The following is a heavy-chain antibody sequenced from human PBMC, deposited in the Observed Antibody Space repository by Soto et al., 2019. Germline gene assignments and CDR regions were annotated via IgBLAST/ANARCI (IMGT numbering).Heavy chain of an antibody. CDR2: ISHDGSHE. J-gene: IGHJ5*02. CDR3: ARNSDHRLVRGWLDP. V-gene: IGHV3-30-3*01. CDR1: GLTFSTSA. Sequence: QGQLHESGGGVVQPGRSLRLSCAASGLTFSTSAMHWVRQAPGKGLEWVAMISHDGSHEYYVDSVKGRFSVSRDNSHNTLHLQMNSLRIEDTAVYFCARNSDHRLVRGWLDPWGQGTLDTVSS. D-gene: IGHD3-10*01.